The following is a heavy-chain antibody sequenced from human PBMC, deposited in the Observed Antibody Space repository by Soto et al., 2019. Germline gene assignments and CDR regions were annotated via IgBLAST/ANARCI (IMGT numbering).Heavy chain of an antibody. CDR1: GFTFSSYA. CDR3: ARAPSGSYPEFDY. CDR2: ISFSDGGT. J-gene: IGHJ4*02. V-gene: IGHV3-23*01. D-gene: IGHD1-26*01. Sequence: PGGSLRLSCAASGFTFSSYAMTWVRQAPGKGLEWVSSISFSDGGTYYADSVKGRFTISRDNSRNMLFLQMNSLRPDDTAVYYCARAPSGSYPEFDYWGQGALVTVSS.